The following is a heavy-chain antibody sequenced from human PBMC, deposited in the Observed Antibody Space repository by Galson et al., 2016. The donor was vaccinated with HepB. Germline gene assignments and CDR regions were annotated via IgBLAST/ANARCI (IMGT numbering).Heavy chain of an antibody. J-gene: IGHJ6*02. V-gene: IGHV4-4*02. Sequence: LSLTCAVSGGSISNNNWWSWVRQPPGKGLEWIGEIYHTGYTNYDPSPKSRVTLSVDKSKNQFSLKLSSVTAAGPAVYYCATLPTYHDYHPMDVWGQGTTVTVSS. CDR3: ATLPTYHDYHPMDV. CDR1: GGSISNNNW. CDR2: IYHTGYT. D-gene: IGHD2/OR15-2a*01.